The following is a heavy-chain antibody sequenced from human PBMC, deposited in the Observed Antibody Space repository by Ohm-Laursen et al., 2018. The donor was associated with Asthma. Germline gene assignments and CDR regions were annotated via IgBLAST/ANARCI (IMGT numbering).Heavy chain of an antibody. Sequence: SLRLSCTASGFNFGSYAMTWVRQAPGKGLEWVSGISSSGDSTNYADSVKGRFTISRHNSKNTLSLQMNSLRAEDTAVYYCAKDGYNYPGYFDYWGQGTLVTVSS. J-gene: IGHJ4*02. CDR2: ISSSGDST. V-gene: IGHV3-23*01. CDR1: GFNFGSYA. D-gene: IGHD5-24*01. CDR3: AKDGYNYPGYFDY.